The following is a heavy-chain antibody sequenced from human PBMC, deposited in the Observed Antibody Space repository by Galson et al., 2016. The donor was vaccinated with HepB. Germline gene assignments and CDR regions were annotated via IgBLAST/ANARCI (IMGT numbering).Heavy chain of an antibody. V-gene: IGHV3-13*04. CDR2: IGTLHDS. D-gene: IGHD6-13*01. CDR3: ARIARGSSYTLGYFDL. CDR1: GFTFRSYD. Sequence: SLRLSCAASGFTFRSYDMSWVRQSTGKGLEWVAAIGTLHDSFFPDSVQVRFSISRENVKNSLYLQLNRLRAGDTAVYYCARIARGSSYTLGYFDLWGRGTLVTVSS. J-gene: IGHJ2*01.